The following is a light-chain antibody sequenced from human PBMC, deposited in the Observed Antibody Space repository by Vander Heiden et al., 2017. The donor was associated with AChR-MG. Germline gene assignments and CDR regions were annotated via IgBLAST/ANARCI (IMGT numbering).Light chain of an antibody. V-gene: IGKV3-20*01. J-gene: IGKJ4*01. CDR3: QQYGSSPPLT. CDR1: QSVSSSY. CDR2: GAS. Sequence: EIVLSQSPGTLSLSPGERATLSCRASQSVSSSYLAWYQQKPGQAPRLLIYGASSRATGIPDRFSGRGSGTDFTLTISRLEPEDFAVYDCQQYGSSPPLTFGGGTKVEIK.